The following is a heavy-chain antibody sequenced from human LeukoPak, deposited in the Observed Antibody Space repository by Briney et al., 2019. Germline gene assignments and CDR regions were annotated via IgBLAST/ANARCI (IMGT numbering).Heavy chain of an antibody. CDR1: GFTVSSNY. J-gene: IGHJ3*02. CDR3: AAVRGVLAVHI. CDR2: IYSGGST. V-gene: IGHV3-53*01. D-gene: IGHD3-10*01. Sequence: GGSLRLCCAASGFTVSSNYMSWVRQAPGKGLEWVSVIYSGGSTYYAESVKGRFTISRDNSKNTLYLQMNSLRAEDTAVYYCAAVRGVLAVHIWGQGTMVTVSS.